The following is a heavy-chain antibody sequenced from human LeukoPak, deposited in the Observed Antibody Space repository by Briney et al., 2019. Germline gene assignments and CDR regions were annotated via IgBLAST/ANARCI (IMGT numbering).Heavy chain of an antibody. CDR2: INPSGGST. V-gene: IGHV1-46*01. CDR1: GGTFSSYA. J-gene: IGHJ4*02. Sequence: ASVKVSCKASGGTFSSYAISWVRQAPGQGLEWMVIINPSGGSTSYAQKFQGRVTMTRDTSTSTVYMELSSLRSEDTAVYYCAREFYYESSAYGFEYWGQGTLVTVSS. D-gene: IGHD3-22*01. CDR3: AREFYYESSAYGFEY.